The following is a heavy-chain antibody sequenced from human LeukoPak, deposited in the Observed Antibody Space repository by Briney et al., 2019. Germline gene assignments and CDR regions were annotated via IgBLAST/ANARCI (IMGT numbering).Heavy chain of an antibody. CDR2: ISAYNGNT. Sequence: ASVKVSCKASGYTFTSYGISWVRQAPGQGLEWMGWISAYNGNTNYVQKLQGRVTMTTDTSTSTAYMELRSLRSDDTAVYYCAREVGGSGWYGFGYWGQGTLVTVSS. CDR3: AREVGGSGWYGFGY. D-gene: IGHD6-19*01. CDR1: GYTFTSYG. J-gene: IGHJ4*02. V-gene: IGHV1-18*01.